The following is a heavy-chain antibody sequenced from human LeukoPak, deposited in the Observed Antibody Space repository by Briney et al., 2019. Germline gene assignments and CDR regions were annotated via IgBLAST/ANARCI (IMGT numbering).Heavy chain of an antibody. J-gene: IGHJ4*02. Sequence: SETLSLTCAVYGGSFSGYYWSWIRQPPGKGLEWIGEINHSGSTNYNPSLKSRVTISVDTSKNQFSLGLSSVTAADTAVYYCAREAGDYAVGYWGQGTLVTVSS. V-gene: IGHV4-34*01. CDR2: INHSGST. CDR3: AREAGDYAVGY. D-gene: IGHD4-17*01. CDR1: GGSFSGYY.